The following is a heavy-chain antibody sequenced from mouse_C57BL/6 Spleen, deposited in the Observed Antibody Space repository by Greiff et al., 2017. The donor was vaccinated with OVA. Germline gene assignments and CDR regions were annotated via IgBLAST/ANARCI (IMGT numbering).Heavy chain of an antibody. CDR2: ILPGSGST. Sequence: VQLQQSGAELMKPGASVKLSCKATGYTFPGYWIEWVKQRPGHGLEWIGEILPGSGSTNYNEKFKGKATLTADTSSNTAYMQLSSLTTEDSAIYYCTREVTYEYDGYFDVWGTGTTVTVAS. CDR1: GYTFPGYW. J-gene: IGHJ1*03. D-gene: IGHD2-4*01. V-gene: IGHV1-9*01. CDR3: TREVTYEYDGYFDV.